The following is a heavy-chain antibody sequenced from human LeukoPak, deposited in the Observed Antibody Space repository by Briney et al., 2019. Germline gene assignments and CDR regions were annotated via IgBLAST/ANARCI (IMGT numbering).Heavy chain of an antibody. D-gene: IGHD5-12*01. J-gene: IGHJ6*03. V-gene: IGHV4-4*07. CDR3: ARATSSYFYYMDV. Sequence: SETLSLTCTVSGGSISSYYWSWIRQPAGKGLEWIGRIYTSGSTYYNPSLKSRVTISADTSKNQFSLNVSSVTAADTAVYYCARATSSYFYYMDVWGKGTTVTISS. CDR2: IYTSGST. CDR1: GGSISSYY.